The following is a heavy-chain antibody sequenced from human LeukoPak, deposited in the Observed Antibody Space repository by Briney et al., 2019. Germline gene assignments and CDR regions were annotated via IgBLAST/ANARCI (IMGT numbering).Heavy chain of an antibody. CDR1: GFTFSSYW. CDR2: IKQDGSEK. V-gene: IGHV3-7*01. D-gene: IGHD3-10*01. Sequence: GGSLRLSCAASGFTFSSYWMSWVRQAPGKGLEWVANIKQDGSEKYYVDSVKGRFTISRDNAKNSLYLQTNSLRAEDTAVYYCARARRITMVRGVISIWGQGTMVTVSS. CDR3: ARARRITMVRGVISI. J-gene: IGHJ3*02.